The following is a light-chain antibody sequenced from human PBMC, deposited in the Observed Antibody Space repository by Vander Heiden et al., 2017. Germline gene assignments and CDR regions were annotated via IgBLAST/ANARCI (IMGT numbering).Light chain of an antibody. CDR3: QVWDSSSDHWV. CDR2: DES. Sequence: SYVLTPPPSVSVAPGQTARITCGGNNIGSKSGHWYQQKPGQAPVLGVYDESDRPSGIPERCSGANSGNTATLTISRVEAGDEADYYCQVWDSSSDHWVFGGGTKLTVL. V-gene: IGLV3-21*02. J-gene: IGLJ3*02. CDR1: NIGSKS.